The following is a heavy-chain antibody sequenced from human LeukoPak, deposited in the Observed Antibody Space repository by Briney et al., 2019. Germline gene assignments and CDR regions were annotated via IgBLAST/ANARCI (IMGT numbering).Heavy chain of an antibody. CDR2: INPNSGGT. J-gene: IGHJ4*02. D-gene: IGHD6-19*01. Sequence: ASVRVSCKASGYTFTDYNMHWVRQAPGQGLEWMGCINPNSGGTNYAQKFQGRVTMTRDTSIRTASMELSRLRSDDTAVYYCARGETDSSGWYQLDYWGQGTLVTVSS. V-gene: IGHV1-2*02. CDR3: ARGETDSSGWYQLDY. CDR1: GYTFTDYN.